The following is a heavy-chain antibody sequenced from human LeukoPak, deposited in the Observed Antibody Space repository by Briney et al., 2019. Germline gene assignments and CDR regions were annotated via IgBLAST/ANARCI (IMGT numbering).Heavy chain of an antibody. J-gene: IGHJ4*02. CDR1: EFSVGSNY. CDR3: ARGPSGDHNT. Sequence: GGSLRLSCAASEFSVGSNYMTWVRQAPGKGLEWVSLIYSGGSTYYADSVKGRFTISRDNSKNTLHLQMNSLRAEDTAVYYCARGPSGDHNTGGQGTPGTVSS. CDR2: IYSGGST. D-gene: IGHD5-12*01. V-gene: IGHV3-66*01.